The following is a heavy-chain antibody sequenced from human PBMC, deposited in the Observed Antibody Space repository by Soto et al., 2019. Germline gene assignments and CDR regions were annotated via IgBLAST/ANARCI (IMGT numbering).Heavy chain of an antibody. V-gene: IGHV4-59*01. J-gene: IGHJ3*02. D-gene: IGHD3-22*01. CDR1: GGSISSYY. CDR2: IYYSGST. Sequence: PSETLSLTCTVSGGSISSYYWSWIRQPPGKGLEWIGYIYYSGSTNYNPSLKSRVTISVDTSKNQFSLKLSSVTAADTAVYYCARSEILYYYDSSGLPGAFDIWGQGTMVTVSS. CDR3: ARSEILYYYDSSGLPGAFDI.